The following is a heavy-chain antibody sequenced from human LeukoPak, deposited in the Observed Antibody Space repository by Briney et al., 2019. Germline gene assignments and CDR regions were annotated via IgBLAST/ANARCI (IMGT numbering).Heavy chain of an antibody. V-gene: IGHV3-7*01. CDR3: ARDTKAGYFDP. Sequence: PGGSLRLSCAASGFTFTKYWMSWVRQTPGKGLEWVANIKHDGSEKFYGGSVKGRFTASRDNAKHSLYLQVSALRPDAPAVYYCARDTKAGYFDPWGQGTLVTVSS. CDR2: IKHDGSEK. CDR1: GFTFTKYW. D-gene: IGHD2-21*01. J-gene: IGHJ5*02.